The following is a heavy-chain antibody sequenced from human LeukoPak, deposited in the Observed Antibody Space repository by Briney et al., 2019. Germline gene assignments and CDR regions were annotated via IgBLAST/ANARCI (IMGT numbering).Heavy chain of an antibody. Sequence: KTSETLSLTCAVSGGSISSSNWWSWVRQPPGKGLEWIGQIYHSGRTNYNPSLMSRVTMSLDKSKKQFSLKLNSVTAADTAIYYCARDHNGGSGSLWYFDLWGRGTLVTVSS. CDR2: IYHSGRT. V-gene: IGHV4-4*02. J-gene: IGHJ2*01. CDR1: GGSISSSNW. CDR3: ARDHNGGSGSLWYFDL. D-gene: IGHD3-10*01.